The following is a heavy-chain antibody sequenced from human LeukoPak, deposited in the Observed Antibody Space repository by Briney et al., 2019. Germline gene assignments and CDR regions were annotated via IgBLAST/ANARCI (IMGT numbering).Heavy chain of an antibody. CDR3: AKGQISGTYGGRYFDY. V-gene: IGHV3-23*01. D-gene: IGHD1-26*01. CDR1: GFTFSNYA. J-gene: IGHJ4*02. CDR2: ISGSGTST. Sequence: PGGSLRLSCAAPGFTFSNYAMSWVRQAPGKGLEWVSSISGSGTSTYYADSVKGRFTISRDNSKNTLYLHMNSLRAEDTAVYYCAKGQISGTYGGRYFDYWGQGTLVTVSS.